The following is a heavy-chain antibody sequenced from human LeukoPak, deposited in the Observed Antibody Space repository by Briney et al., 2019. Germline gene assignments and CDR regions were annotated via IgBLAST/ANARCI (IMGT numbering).Heavy chain of an antibody. Sequence: SVKVSFKASGGTFSSYAISWVRQAPGQGLEWMGGIIPIFGTANYAQKFQGRVTITADESTSTAYMELSSLRSEDTAVYYCASVVPAAIYYGMDVWGQGTTVTVSS. CDR2: IIPIFGTA. CDR3: ASVVPAAIYYGMDV. CDR1: GGTFSSYA. D-gene: IGHD2-2*01. V-gene: IGHV1-69*13. J-gene: IGHJ6*02.